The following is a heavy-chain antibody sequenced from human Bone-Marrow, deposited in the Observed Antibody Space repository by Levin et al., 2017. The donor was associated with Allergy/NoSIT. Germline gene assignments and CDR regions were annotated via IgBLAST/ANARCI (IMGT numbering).Heavy chain of an antibody. CDR2: IYWDDDK. Sequence: SGPTLVKHTQTLTLTCTFSGFSLTTRPVGMGWIRQPPGKALEWLAFIYWDDDKRYSPSLKSRLTITKVTSKSQVVRLMTNMDQEDTATYFCAHRQDMNGNWDVGAFDFWGQGTVVTVSS. J-gene: IGHJ3*01. CDR1: GFSLTTRPVG. D-gene: IGHD1-1*01. V-gene: IGHV2-5*02. CDR3: AHRQDMNGNWDVGAFDF.